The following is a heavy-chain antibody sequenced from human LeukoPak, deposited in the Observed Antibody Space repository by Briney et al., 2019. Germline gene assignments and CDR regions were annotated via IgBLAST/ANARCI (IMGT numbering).Heavy chain of an antibody. CDR2: IYSGGST. CDR3: ARGTPRFPLDY. J-gene: IGHJ4*02. D-gene: IGHD1-1*01. CDR1: GFTVSSNY. Sequence: GGSLRLSCAASGFTVSSNYMSWVRHAPGKGLEWVLVIYSGGSTYYAASVKGRFTISRDNSKNTLYLQMNSLRAEDTAVYYCARGTPRFPLDYWGQGTLVTVSS. V-gene: IGHV3-53*01.